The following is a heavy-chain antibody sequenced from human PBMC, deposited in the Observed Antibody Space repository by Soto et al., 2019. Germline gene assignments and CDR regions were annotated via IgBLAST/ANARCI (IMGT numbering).Heavy chain of an antibody. D-gene: IGHD3-16*02. V-gene: IGHV3-33*01. J-gene: IGHJ4*01. Sequence: GGSRRSPCEESGLSFSTYGMHWVRQPPGKGLEWLAVIWYDGSNEFYGECGKGRCTIFRDNSTNTVDLQMNSRRAEDTAVYYCAREGMSISFARGHKDLGYWVPETLV. CDR3: AREGMSISFARGHKDLGY. CDR2: IWYDGSNE. CDR1: GLSFSTYG.